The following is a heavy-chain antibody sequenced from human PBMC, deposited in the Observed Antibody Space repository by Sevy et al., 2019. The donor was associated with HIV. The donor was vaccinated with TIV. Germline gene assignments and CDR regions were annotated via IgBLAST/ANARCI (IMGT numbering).Heavy chain of an antibody. V-gene: IGHV3-7*01. CDR3: ARDPDWGALDR. J-gene: IGHJ5*02. Sequence: GGSLRLSCEVSGFTFSNFWMTWVRQSPGKGLEWVAYINQDERHINLLDSVRGRFTISRDNAKNSLYLQMDGLRAEDTAIYYCARDPDWGALDRWGQGTLVTVSS. CDR1: GFTFSNFW. CDR2: INQDERHI. D-gene: IGHD7-27*01.